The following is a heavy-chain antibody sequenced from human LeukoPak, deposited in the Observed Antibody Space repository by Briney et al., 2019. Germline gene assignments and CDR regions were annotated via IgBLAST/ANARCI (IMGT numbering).Heavy chain of an antibody. V-gene: IGHV5-10-1*01. J-gene: IGHJ4*02. D-gene: IGHD5-24*01. Sequence: GESLKISCQGSGYTFITYWISWARQLPGKGLEWMGKIDPGDSNTNYSPSFQGHVTISADKSISTAYLQWSSLKASDTAIYYCARHSEKDGYTYDWGQGTLVTVSS. CDR2: IDPGDSNT. CDR1: GYTFITYW. CDR3: ARHSEKDGYTYD.